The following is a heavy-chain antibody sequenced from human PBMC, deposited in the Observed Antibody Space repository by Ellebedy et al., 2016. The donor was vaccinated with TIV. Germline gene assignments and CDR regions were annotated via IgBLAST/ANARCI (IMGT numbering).Heavy chain of an antibody. Sequence: KVSCKGSGYSFTSYWIGWVRQMPGKGLEWMGIIYPGDSDTRYSPSFQGQVTISADKSISTAYLQWSSLKASDTAMYYCARQYGSTVKGFDYWGQGTLVTVSS. CDR1: GYSFTSYW. J-gene: IGHJ4*02. V-gene: IGHV5-51*01. CDR2: IYPGDSDT. D-gene: IGHD4-17*01. CDR3: ARQYGSTVKGFDY.